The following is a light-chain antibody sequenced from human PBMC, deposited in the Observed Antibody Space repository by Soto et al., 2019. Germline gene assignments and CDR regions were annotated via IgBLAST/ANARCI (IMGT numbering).Light chain of an antibody. Sequence: EIVLTQSPGTLSLSPGERATLSCRASQSFSSSSLAWYQQKPGQAPRLLIYGASSRATGIPDRFSGSGSGTDFTLTISRLELEDFAVYYCQQYGSSPFTFGPGTKVDIK. CDR1: QSFSSSS. V-gene: IGKV3-20*01. CDR2: GAS. J-gene: IGKJ3*01. CDR3: QQYGSSPFT.